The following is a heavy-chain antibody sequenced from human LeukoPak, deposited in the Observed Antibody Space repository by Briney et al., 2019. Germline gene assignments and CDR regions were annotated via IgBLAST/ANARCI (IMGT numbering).Heavy chain of an antibody. J-gene: IGHJ4*02. V-gene: IGHV3-30*02. D-gene: IGHD2-2*01. CDR3: AKDGPILSVPGGYFDY. Sequence: GGSLRLSCAASGFTFSSYGMHWVRQAPGKGLEWVAFIRYDGSNKYYADSVKGRFTISRDNSKNTLYLQMNSLRAEDTAVYYCAKDGPILSVPGGYFDYWGQGTLVTVSS. CDR2: IRYDGSNK. CDR1: GFTFSSYG.